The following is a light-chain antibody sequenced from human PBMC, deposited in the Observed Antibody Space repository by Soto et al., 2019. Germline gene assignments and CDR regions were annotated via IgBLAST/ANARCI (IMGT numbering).Light chain of an antibody. V-gene: IGKV4-1*01. J-gene: IGKJ1*01. Sequence: DIVMTQSPDSLSVSLGERATINCWSIHIVVYGSNNKNYLAWFQQKPGQPPKLLIYWAATRESGVPDRFSGSGSGTAFTLTINSLQAEDVAVYYCQQYFSTPQTFGQGTKVDIK. CDR2: WAA. CDR3: QQYFSTPQT. CDR1: HIVVYGSNNKNY.